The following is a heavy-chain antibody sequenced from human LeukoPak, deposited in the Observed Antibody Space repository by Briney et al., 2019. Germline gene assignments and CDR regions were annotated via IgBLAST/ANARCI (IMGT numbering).Heavy chain of an antibody. V-gene: IGHV3-11*03. D-gene: IGHD4-17*01. CDR3: ARAIKTTLTDFDY. CDR2: ISSSSGST. CDR1: GFTFSDYY. Sequence: GGSLRLSCAASGFTFSDYYMSWIRQAPGKGLEWISYISSSSGSTNYADSVKGRFTVSRDNAKNSLHLQMNSLRAEDTAVYYCARAIKTTLTDFDYWGQGTLVTVSS. J-gene: IGHJ4*02.